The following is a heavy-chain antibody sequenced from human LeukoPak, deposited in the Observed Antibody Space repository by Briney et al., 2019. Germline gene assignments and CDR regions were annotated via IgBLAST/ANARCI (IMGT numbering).Heavy chain of an antibody. J-gene: IGHJ4*02. CDR3: AKGPSYDYYDSSGSYFDY. D-gene: IGHD3-22*01. CDR1: GFTFSSYA. CDR2: IRGSGGST. V-gene: IGHV3-23*01. Sequence: GGSLRLSCAASGFTFSSYAMSWVRQAPGKGLEWVSAIRGSGGSTYYADSVKGRFTISRDNSKNTLYLQMNSLRAEDTAVYYCAKGPSYDYYDSSGSYFDYWGQGTLVTVSS.